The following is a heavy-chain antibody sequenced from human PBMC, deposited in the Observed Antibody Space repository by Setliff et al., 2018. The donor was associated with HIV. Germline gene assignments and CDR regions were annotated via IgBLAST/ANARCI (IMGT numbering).Heavy chain of an antibody. D-gene: IGHD3-22*01. CDR3: AKESSDSSGRYGRGVFLF. CDR2: ISSDGNDK. V-gene: IGHV3-30*18. Sequence: GGSLRLSCAASGFNFKSYAMHWVRQSPGKGLEWVAIISSDGNDKKYADFVTGRFSISRDNSRNTLHLQANNLRADDTALYFCAKESSDSSGRYGRGVFLFWGQGSQVTVSS. CDR1: GFNFKSYA. J-gene: IGHJ4*02.